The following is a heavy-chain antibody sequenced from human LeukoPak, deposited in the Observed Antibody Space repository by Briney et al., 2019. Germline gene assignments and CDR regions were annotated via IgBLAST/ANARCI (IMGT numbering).Heavy chain of an antibody. CDR1: GFTFSSHA. CDR2: ISISGDIT. D-gene: IGHD4/OR15-4a*01. V-gene: IGHV3-23*01. Sequence: GGSLRLSCAVSGFTFSSHAMTWVRQAPGKGLEWVSGISISGDITYYADSVQGRFIISRDNSKNTVYLQMNSLRAEDTAVYYCANEEVPNDYWGQGTLVTVSS. J-gene: IGHJ4*02. CDR3: ANEEVPNDY.